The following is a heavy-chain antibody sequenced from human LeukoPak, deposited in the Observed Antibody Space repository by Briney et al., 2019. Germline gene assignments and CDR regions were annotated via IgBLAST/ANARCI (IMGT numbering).Heavy chain of an antibody. D-gene: IGHD3-10*01. J-gene: IGHJ4*02. CDR1: GDSISSGSCY. Sequence: PSQTLSLTSTVSGDSISSGSCYWSWIRQHPRKGLEWIGYIFYSGRTYYNPSLKSRLTISIDTSKELFSLNLTSVTAADTAVYYCARSAFTAGRFDYWAQGTLVTVSS. CDR2: IFYSGRT. V-gene: IGHV4-31*03. CDR3: ARSAFTAGRFDY.